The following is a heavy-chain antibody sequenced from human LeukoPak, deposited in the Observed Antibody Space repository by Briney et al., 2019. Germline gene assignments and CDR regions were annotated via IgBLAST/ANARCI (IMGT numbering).Heavy chain of an antibody. CDR3: VRGGPSTWS. CDR2: IGIKAYGGTT. D-gene: IGHD2-15*01. J-gene: IGHJ5*02. Sequence: PGGSLRLSFAAYGFIFGDYAISWVRQAPGQGLEWVGFIGIKAYGGTTEYAASVKGRFTISRDDAKNMLFLQMNSLRAEDTAVYYCVRGGPSTWSWGQGTLVTVSS. V-gene: IGHV3-49*04. CDR1: GFIFGDYA.